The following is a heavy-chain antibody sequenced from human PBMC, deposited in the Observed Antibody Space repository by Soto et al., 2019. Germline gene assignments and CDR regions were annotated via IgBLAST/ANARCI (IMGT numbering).Heavy chain of an antibody. Sequence: QVQLMQSGAEVKKPGASVKVSCKASGDTFTDYYIHWVRQAPGQGLEWMGTVNPSGGHTTYAQHSLSRVTMTRDASPSTLYVELTTLTSDGTAIYYCARGRHVVVVTAALDYWGQGTLVTVSS. CDR1: GDTFTDYY. CDR3: ARGRHVVVVTAALDY. D-gene: IGHD2-21*02. V-gene: IGHV1-46*01. CDR2: VNPSGGHT. J-gene: IGHJ4*02.